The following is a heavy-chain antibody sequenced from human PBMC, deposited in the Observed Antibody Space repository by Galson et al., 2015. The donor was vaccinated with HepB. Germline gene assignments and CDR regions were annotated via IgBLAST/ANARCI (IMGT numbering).Heavy chain of an antibody. V-gene: IGHV1-69*02. CDR1: GGSLSTYT. J-gene: IGHJ4*02. Sequence: SVKVSCKAAGGSLSTYTISWARQAPGQGLEWMGRIIPAVGVTQSAAQNFQGRVKISADESTSTVYMELSDLTSADTAVYYCARDNMEIGGNDYRGQGTLVTVSS. D-gene: IGHD3-16*01. CDR2: IIPAVGVT. CDR3: ARDNMEIGGNDY.